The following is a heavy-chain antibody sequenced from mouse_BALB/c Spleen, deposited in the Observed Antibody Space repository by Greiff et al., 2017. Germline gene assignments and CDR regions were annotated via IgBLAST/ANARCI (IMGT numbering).Heavy chain of an antibody. D-gene: IGHD2-13*01. CDR1: GFSLTSYG. CDR3: ARPRSYYGDYEAMDY. Sequence: QVQLKESGPGLVAPSQSLSITCTVSGFSLTSYGVHWVRQPPGKGLELLGVIWAGGSTNYNSALMSRLSISKDNSKSQVFLKMNSLQTDDTAMYYCARPRSYYGDYEAMDYWGQGTSVTVSS. V-gene: IGHV2-9*02. CDR2: IWAGGST. J-gene: IGHJ4*01.